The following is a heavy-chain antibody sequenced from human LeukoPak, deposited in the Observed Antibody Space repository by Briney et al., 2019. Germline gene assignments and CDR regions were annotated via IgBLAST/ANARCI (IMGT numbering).Heavy chain of an antibody. CDR1: GGSISSSGYY. D-gene: IGHD4-17*01. CDR3: AGRGMTTVTRGFDY. J-gene: IGHJ4*02. V-gene: IGHV4-39*01. Sequence: SETLSLTCTVSGGSISSSGYYWGWIRQPPGKGLEWIGSIFYSGRTFYNPSLKSRGTISVDTSKNQFSLKLSSVTAADTAVYYCAGRGMTTVTRGFDYWGQGTLVTVSS. CDR2: IFYSGRT.